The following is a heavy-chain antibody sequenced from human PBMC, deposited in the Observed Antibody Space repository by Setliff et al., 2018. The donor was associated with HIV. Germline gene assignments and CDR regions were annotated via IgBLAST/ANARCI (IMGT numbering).Heavy chain of an antibody. CDR1: GGSISSGGFY. CDR2: IYYSGST. Sequence: SETLSLTCTVSGGSISSGGFYWSWIRQHPGKGLEWIGYIYYSGSTYYNPSLKSRVTILVDTSKNQFSLKLSSVTAADTAVYYCARGGYVLQFLEWSMPDAFDIWGQGTMVTVSS. D-gene: IGHD3-3*01. CDR3: ARGGYVLQFLEWSMPDAFDI. J-gene: IGHJ3*02. V-gene: IGHV4-31*03.